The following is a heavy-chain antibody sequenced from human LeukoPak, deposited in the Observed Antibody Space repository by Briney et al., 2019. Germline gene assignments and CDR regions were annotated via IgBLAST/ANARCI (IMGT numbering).Heavy chain of an antibody. J-gene: IGHJ6*02. V-gene: IGHV1-69*13. D-gene: IGHD3-3*01. CDR1: GGTFSSYA. CDR2: IIPIFGTA. CDR3: AMDTIFGARATYYGMDV. Sequence: SVTVSCTASGGTFSSYAISWVRQAPGQGLEWMGGIIPIFGTANYAQKFQGRVTITADESTSTAYMELSSLRSEDTAVYYCAMDTIFGARATYYGMDVWGQGTTVTVSS.